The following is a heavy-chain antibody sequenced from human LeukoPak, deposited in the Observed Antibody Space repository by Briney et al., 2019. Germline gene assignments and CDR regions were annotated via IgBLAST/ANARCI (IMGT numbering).Heavy chain of an antibody. CDR2: ISGSGGST. CDR3: AKDLENAVVVPAAMGGPFDY. V-gene: IGHV3-23*01. Sequence: GGSLRLSCPASGFTFSSYAMSWVRQAPGKGLEWVSAISGSGGSTYYADSVKGRFTMSRDNCKNTLYLKMNSLRAEDTAVYYCAKDLENAVVVPAAMGGPFDYWGQGTLVTVSS. D-gene: IGHD2-2*01. J-gene: IGHJ4*02. CDR1: GFTFSSYA.